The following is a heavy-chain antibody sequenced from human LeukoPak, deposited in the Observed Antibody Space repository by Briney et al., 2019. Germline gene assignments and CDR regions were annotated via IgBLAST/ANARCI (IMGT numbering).Heavy chain of an antibody. J-gene: IGHJ4*02. V-gene: IGHV4-39*01. Sequence: PSETLSLTCTVSGGSVSSSRHYWGWIRQPPGKGLEWIGNMYYGGSTYYNPSLKSRVTISVDTSKNQFSLRLSSVTAADTATYYCARVLEYSGSYHCDYWGQGTLVTVSS. D-gene: IGHD1-26*01. CDR3: ARVLEYSGSYHCDY. CDR2: MYYGGST. CDR1: GGSVSSSRHY.